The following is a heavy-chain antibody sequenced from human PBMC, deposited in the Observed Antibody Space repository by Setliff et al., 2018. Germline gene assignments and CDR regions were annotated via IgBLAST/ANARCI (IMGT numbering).Heavy chain of an antibody. CDR2: IYYSGST. J-gene: IGHJ4*02. V-gene: IGHV4-30-4*08. CDR3: ARVGFDRAVDTVMAAKHYFDY. Sequence: PSETLSLTCTVSGGSISSGDYYWSWIRQPPGKGLEWIGYIYYSGSTYYNPSLKSRVTISVDTSKNQFSLKLSSVTAADTAVYYCARVGFDRAVDTVMAAKHYFDYWGQGTLVTVSS. CDR1: GGSISSGDYY. D-gene: IGHD5-18*01.